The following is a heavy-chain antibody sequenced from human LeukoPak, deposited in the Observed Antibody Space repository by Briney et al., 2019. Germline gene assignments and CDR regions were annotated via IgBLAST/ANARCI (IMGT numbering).Heavy chain of an antibody. CDR3: ARDRIEQQRTLGRSSNYYYYYYMDV. J-gene: IGHJ6*03. Sequence: GGSLRLSCAASGFTFSSYAMSWVRQAPGKGLEWVSYISSSSSTIYYADSVKGRFTISRDNAKNSLYLQMNSLRAEDTAVYYCARDRIEQQRTLGRSSNYYYYYYMDVWGKGTTVTVSS. CDR2: ISSSSSTI. V-gene: IGHV3-48*01. D-gene: IGHD6-13*01. CDR1: GFTFSSYA.